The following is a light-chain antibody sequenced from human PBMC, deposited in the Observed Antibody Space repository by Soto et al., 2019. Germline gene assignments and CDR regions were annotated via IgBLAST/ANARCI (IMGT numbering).Light chain of an antibody. V-gene: IGKV3-11*01. J-gene: IGKJ4*01. CDR2: DAS. Sequence: EIVLTQSPATLSLSPGERATLSCRASQSVSSYLAWYQQKPGQAPRLLIYDASNRATGIPARFSGSGSGTDFTLTISSLEPEDFAVYYCQQRSNCAVTFGGGTKVEIK. CDR3: QQRSNCAVT. CDR1: QSVSSY.